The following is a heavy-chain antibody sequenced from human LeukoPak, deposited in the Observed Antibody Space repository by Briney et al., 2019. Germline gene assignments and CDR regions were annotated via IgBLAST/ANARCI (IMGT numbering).Heavy chain of an antibody. Sequence: PSQTLSLTCTVSGGSISSGSYYWSWIRQPAGKGLEWMGRIYTSGSTNYNPSLKSRVTISVDTSKNQFSLKLSSVTAADTAVYYCASYYDYVWGSYRYTVDYWGQGTLVTVSS. D-gene: IGHD3-16*02. CDR3: ASYYDYVWGSYRYTVDY. J-gene: IGHJ4*02. CDR2: IYTSGST. V-gene: IGHV4-61*02. CDR1: GGSISSGSYY.